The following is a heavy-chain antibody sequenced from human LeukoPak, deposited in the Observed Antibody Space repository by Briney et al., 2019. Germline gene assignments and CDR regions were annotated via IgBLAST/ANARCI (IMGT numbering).Heavy chain of an antibody. CDR3: ARDSLAVAYDY. CDR1: GFTFSSYE. D-gene: IGHD6-19*01. CDR2: ISSSGSYI. Sequence: GGSLRLSCAASGFTFSSYEMNWVRQAPGKGLEWVSYISSSGSYIYYADSVKGRFTISRDNAKNSLYLQMNSLRAEDTAVYYCARDSLAVAYDYWGQGTLVTVSS. J-gene: IGHJ4*02. V-gene: IGHV3-21*05.